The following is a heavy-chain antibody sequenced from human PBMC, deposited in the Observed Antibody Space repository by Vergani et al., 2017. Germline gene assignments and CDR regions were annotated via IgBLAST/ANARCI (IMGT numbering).Heavy chain of an antibody. V-gene: IGHV1-2*02. CDR3: AREGRGIVVTTNWFDP. D-gene: IGHD2-21*01. Sequence: QVQLVQSGAEVKKPGASVKVSCKASGYTFTGYYMHWVRQAPGQGLEWMGWINPNSGGTYYAQKFQGRVTMTRDTSISTAYMELSRLRSDDTAVYYCAREGRGIVVTTNWFDPWGQGTLVTVSS. CDR1: GYTFTGYY. CDR2: INPNSGGT. J-gene: IGHJ5*02.